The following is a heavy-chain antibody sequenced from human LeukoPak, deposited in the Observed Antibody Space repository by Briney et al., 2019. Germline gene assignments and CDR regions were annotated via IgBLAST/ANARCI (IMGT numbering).Heavy chain of an antibody. CDR2: ISGDGGST. D-gene: IGHD6-19*01. Sequence: GGSLRLSCSASGFTLRTYTMNWVRQAPGKGLEYISAISGDGGSTYYADTVKGRFTISRDNSKNTLYLQMRSLRVEDAAVYYCVKVADTGPRYYFDYWGQGALVTVSS. V-gene: IGHV3-64D*06. J-gene: IGHJ4*02. CDR3: VKVADTGPRYYFDY. CDR1: GFTLRTYT.